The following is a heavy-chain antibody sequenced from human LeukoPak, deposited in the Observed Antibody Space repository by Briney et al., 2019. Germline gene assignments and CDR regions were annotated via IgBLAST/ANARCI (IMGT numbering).Heavy chain of an antibody. CDR2: IKQDGSEK. CDR3: AREAFHDYGPSYMDV. J-gene: IGHJ6*03. D-gene: IGHD4-17*01. CDR1: GFTFSSYW. Sequence: PGGSLRLSCAASGFTFSSYWMSWVRQAPGKGLEWVANIKQDGSEKYYVDSVKGRFTISRDNAKNSLYLRMNSLRAEDTAVYYCAREAFHDYGPSYMDVWGKGTTVTVS. V-gene: IGHV3-7*01.